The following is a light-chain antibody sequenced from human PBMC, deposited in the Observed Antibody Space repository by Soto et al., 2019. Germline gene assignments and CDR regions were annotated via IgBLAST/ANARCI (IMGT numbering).Light chain of an antibody. J-gene: IGKJ1*01. CDR1: QFVSTN. V-gene: IGKV3-15*01. CDR3: QQYNDRPRT. CDR2: GAS. Sequence: ELVMTQSPATLSVSPGERATLSCRASQFVSTNLAWYQQRPGQAARLLIYGASTRAIGVPARFSGSGSGTEFTLTISSLQSEDFAVYYCQQYNDRPRTLGQGTKVDIK.